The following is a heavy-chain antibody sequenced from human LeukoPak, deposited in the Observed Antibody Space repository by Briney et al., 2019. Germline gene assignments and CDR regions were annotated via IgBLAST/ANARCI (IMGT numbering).Heavy chain of an antibody. Sequence: SVKVSCKASGGTFSSYAISWVRQAPGQGLEWMGGIIPIFGTANYAQKFQGRVTITADESTSTAYMELSSLRSEDTAVYYCARDPDIVATISHYGMDVWGQGTRSPSP. D-gene: IGHD5-12*01. CDR1: GGTFSSYA. CDR2: IIPIFGTA. CDR3: ARDPDIVATISHYGMDV. J-gene: IGHJ6*02. V-gene: IGHV1-69*13.